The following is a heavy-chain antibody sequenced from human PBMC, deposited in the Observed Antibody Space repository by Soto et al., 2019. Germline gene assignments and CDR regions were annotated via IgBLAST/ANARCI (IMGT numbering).Heavy chain of an antibody. CDR3: ARVPGIVLVSTKHRRGGSFDL. Sequence: QVQLEQSGTEVKKPGSSVKVSCKASGGTFNSYSINWVRQAPGQGLEWMGGITPIFGRTNYAQKFQDRVTITVDESTNTAYMELLNLTSDATAVYYCARVPGIVLVSTKHRRGGSFDLWGEGALVTVSS. CDR2: ITPIFGRT. CDR1: GGTFNSYS. V-gene: IGHV1-69*01. J-gene: IGHJ5*02. D-gene: IGHD2-8*02.